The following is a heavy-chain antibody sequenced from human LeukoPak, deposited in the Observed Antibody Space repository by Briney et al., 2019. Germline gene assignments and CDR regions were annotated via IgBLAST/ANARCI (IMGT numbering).Heavy chain of an antibody. J-gene: IGHJ4*02. Sequence: PGGSLRLSCAASGFTFSSYAMHWVRQAPGKGLEWVAVISYDGSNKYYADSVKGRFTISRDNSKNTLYLQMNSLRAEDTAVYYCARDSHPPEVAARLRFDYWGQGTLVTVSS. CDR3: ARDSHPPEVAARLRFDY. D-gene: IGHD5-12*01. CDR2: ISYDGSNK. V-gene: IGHV3-30*04. CDR1: GFTFSSYA.